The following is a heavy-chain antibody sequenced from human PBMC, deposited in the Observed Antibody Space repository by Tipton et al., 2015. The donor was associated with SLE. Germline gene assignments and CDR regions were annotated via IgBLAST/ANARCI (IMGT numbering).Heavy chain of an antibody. J-gene: IGHJ4*02. Sequence: QLVQSGAEVKKTGESLRISCKGSGFTFTENWIGWVRQMPGKGLEWMGVIYPGDSDTRYSPSFRGQVTISADKSINTAYLQWSGLRASDTAMYYCTFSRAFAHPQDYWGQGTLVTVSS. V-gene: IGHV5-51*01. D-gene: IGHD2-15*01. CDR1: GFTFTENW. CDR3: TFSRAFAHPQDY. CDR2: IYPGDSDT.